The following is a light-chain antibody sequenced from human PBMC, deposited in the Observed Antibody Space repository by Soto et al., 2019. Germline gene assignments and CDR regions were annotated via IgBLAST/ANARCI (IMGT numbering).Light chain of an antibody. CDR1: QSASNNY. J-gene: IGKJ4*01. CDR3: QQYNNWPPLT. Sequence: IVLTQSPCTLSLSPGERATLSCRASQSASNNYLAWYQQKPGQAPRLLIYGASNRATGIPDRFSGSGSGTDFTLTISRLEPEDFATYYCQQYNNWPPLTFGGGTKVDIK. CDR2: GAS. V-gene: IGKV3-20*01.